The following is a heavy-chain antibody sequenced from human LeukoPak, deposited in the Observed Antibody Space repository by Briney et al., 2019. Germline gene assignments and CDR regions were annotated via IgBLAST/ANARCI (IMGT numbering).Heavy chain of an antibody. CDR2: ISAYNGNT. V-gene: IGHV1-18*01. J-gene: IGHJ4*02. Sequence: ASVKVSCKASGYTFTSYGISWVRQAPGQGLEWMGWISAYNGNTNYAQKFQGRVTMTRDTSTSTVYMELSSLRSEDTAVYYCARAEDLYIARSENWGQGTLVTVSS. D-gene: IGHD5-12*01. CDR1: GYTFTSYG. CDR3: ARAEDLYIARSEN.